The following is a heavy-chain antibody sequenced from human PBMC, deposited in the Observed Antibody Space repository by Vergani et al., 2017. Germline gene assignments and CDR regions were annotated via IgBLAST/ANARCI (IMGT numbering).Heavy chain of an antibody. V-gene: IGHV4-34*01. CDR1: GGSFSGYY. J-gene: IGHJ5*02. Sequence: QVQLPQWGAGLLKPSETLSLTCAVYGGSFSGYYWSWIRQPPGKGLEWIGEINHSGSTNYNPSLKSRVTISVDTSKNQFSLKLSSVTAADTAVYYCARATDPVGGWFDPWGQGTLVTVSS. CDR3: ARATDPVGGWFDP. CDR2: INHSGST. D-gene: IGHD1-26*01.